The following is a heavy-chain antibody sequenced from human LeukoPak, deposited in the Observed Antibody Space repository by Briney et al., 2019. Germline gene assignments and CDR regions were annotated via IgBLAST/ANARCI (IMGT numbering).Heavy chain of an antibody. CDR1: GGSISNYY. CDR3: ARGRYCSADICTGGDSFDI. D-gene: IGHD2-15*01. CDR2: KYARGSS. V-gene: IGHV4-4*07. J-gene: IGHJ3*02. Sequence: SETLSLTCTDSGGSISNYYWSWIRQPAGKGLEWIGRKYARGSSNYNPPVQSRVTMSVDTSKNQFSLKLRSVTAADTAVYYCARGRYCSADICTGGDSFDIWGQGTMVSVSP.